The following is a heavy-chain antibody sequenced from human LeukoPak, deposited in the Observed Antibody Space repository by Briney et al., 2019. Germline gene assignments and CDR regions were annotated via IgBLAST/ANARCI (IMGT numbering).Heavy chain of an antibody. CDR1: GFTFSSYG. D-gene: IGHD2-21*02. CDR3: ARIKSDGVTFDY. CDR2: ISDDGSNK. J-gene: IGHJ4*02. Sequence: GGSLRLSCAASGFTFSSYGMHWVRQAPGKGLEWVAVISDDGSNKYYADSVKGRFTISRDNAKNSLYLQMNSLRAEDTAVYYCARIKSDGVTFDYWGQGTLVTVSS. V-gene: IGHV3-30*03.